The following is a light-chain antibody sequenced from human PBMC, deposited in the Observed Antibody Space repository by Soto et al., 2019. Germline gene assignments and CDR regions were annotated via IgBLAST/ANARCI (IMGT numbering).Light chain of an antibody. J-gene: IGLJ2*01. Sequence: NFMLTQPHSVSESPGKTITISCTRSSGSIASSYVQWYQQRPGSAPTTVIYDDNQRPSGVPDRFSGSIDSSSNSASLTISGLKTEDEADYCCQSYHSNNPVVFGGGTKLTVL. CDR3: QSYHSNNPVV. V-gene: IGLV6-57*04. CDR2: DDN. CDR1: SGSIASSY.